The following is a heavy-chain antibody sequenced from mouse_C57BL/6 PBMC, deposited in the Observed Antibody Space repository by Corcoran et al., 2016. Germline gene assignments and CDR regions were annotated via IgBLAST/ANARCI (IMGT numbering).Heavy chain of an antibody. D-gene: IGHD6-1*01. CDR1: GYTFTTCG. Sequence: QIQLVQSGPEQKKPGATVKISCKASGYTFTTCGMSWVKQAPGKGLKWMGWINTYSGVPTYDDDFKGRFAFSLETSASTAYLQINNLKNEDTATYFCAREPFAMDYWGQGTSVTVSS. CDR3: AREPFAMDY. CDR2: INTYSGVP. V-gene: IGHV9-3*01. J-gene: IGHJ4*01.